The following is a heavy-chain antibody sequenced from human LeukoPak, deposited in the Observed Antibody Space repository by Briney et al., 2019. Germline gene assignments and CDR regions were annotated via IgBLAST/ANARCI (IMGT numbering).Heavy chain of an antibody. Sequence: QXXGSLXLSCAASGFTFRSYAMSWVRPAPGKGLEWVAVIRGNGGGTYYADSVKGRFTISRDNSKNSLYLQMHSLRAEDTAVYYCARDNGGFDYWGQGTLVTVSS. D-gene: IGHD4-23*01. CDR3: ARDNGGFDY. CDR2: IRGNGGGT. V-gene: IGHV3-23*01. J-gene: IGHJ4*02. CDR1: GFTFRSYA.